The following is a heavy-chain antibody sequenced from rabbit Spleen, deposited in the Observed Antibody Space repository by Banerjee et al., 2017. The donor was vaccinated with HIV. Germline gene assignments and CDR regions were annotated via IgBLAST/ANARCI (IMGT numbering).Heavy chain of an antibody. CDR1: GVSFSSSSY. D-gene: IGHD8-1*01. CDR2: IAGSSSDFT. Sequence: QSLEESGGDLVKPGASLTLTCTASGVSFSSSSYVCWVRQAPGKGLEWISCIAGSSSDFTYSASWAKGRFTISKTSSTTVTLQMTSLTVADTATYFCARDTGSSFSSYGMDLWGPGTLVTVS. J-gene: IGHJ6*01. CDR3: ARDTGSSFSSYGMDL. V-gene: IGHV1S40*01.